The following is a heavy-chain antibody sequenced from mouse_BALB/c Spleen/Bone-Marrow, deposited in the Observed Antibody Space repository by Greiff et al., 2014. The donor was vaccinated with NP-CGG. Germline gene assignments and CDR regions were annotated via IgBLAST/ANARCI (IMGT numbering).Heavy chain of an antibody. CDR3: ARSLLLRPDY. D-gene: IGHD1-1*01. Sequence: DVKLVESGGGLVQPGGSRKLSCAASGFTFSSFGMHWVRQAPEKGLEWVAYISSGSSTIYYADTVKGRFTISRDNPKNTLFLQMTSLRSEDTAMYYCARSLLLRPDYWGQGTTLTVSS. CDR2: ISSGSSTI. V-gene: IGHV5-17*02. CDR1: GFTFSSFG. J-gene: IGHJ2*01.